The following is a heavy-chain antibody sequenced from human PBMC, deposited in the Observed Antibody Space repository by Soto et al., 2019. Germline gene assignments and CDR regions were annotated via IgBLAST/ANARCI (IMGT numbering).Heavy chain of an antibody. Sequence: QVQLVQSGPEVKKPGASVKVSCKTSGYVYISYGISWVRQAPGHGLEWVGWISAYTGKADYAQKFQGRVTMTTETSTGTAFLELRSLRSDDTAVYYCARDQRYYGSGSYYSDSWGQGTLVTVSS. CDR3: ARDQRYYGSGSYYSDS. V-gene: IGHV1-18*04. D-gene: IGHD3-10*01. J-gene: IGHJ4*02. CDR1: GYVYISYG. CDR2: ISAYTGKA.